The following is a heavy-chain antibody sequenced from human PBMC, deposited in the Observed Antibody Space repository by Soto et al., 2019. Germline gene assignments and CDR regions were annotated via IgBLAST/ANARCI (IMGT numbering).Heavy chain of an antibody. Sequence: GGSLRLSSEASGFTFRNFPMNWVRQAPGKGLEWVSGISVSGGTTCYADSVRGRFTVSRDNSKNSVFLQMNSLRAEDTAVYFCAKGMYYYDSSGYRLFDYWGQGTLVTVSS. V-gene: IGHV3-23*01. J-gene: IGHJ4*02. D-gene: IGHD3-22*01. CDR2: ISVSGGTT. CDR3: AKGMYYYDSSGYRLFDY. CDR1: GFTFRNFP.